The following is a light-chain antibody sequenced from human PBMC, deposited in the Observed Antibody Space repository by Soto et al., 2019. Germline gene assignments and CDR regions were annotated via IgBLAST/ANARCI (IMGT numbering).Light chain of an antibody. V-gene: IGLV1-51*01. CDR2: DNN. CDR3: GTWDSSLSAGV. CDR1: SSNIGNNY. J-gene: IGLJ2*01. Sequence: QSALTQPPSVSAPPGQKVTISCSGSSSNIGNNYVSWYQQLPGTAPKLLIYDNNKRPSGIPDRFSGSKSGTSATLGITGLQTGDEADYYCGTWDSSLSAGVFGGGTQLTVL.